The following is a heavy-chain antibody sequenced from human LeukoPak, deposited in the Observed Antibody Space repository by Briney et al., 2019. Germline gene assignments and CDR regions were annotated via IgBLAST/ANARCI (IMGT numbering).Heavy chain of an antibody. CDR3: ARGERYCGGDCYQIDY. Sequence: SETLSLTCAVYVGSFSGYYWSWIRQPPGKGLEWIGEINHSGSTNYNSSLKSRVTISVDTSKNQFSLKLSSVTAADTAVYYCARGERYCGGDCYQIDYWGQGTLVTVSS. V-gene: IGHV4-34*01. CDR1: VGSFSGYY. J-gene: IGHJ4*02. D-gene: IGHD2-21*02. CDR2: INHSGST.